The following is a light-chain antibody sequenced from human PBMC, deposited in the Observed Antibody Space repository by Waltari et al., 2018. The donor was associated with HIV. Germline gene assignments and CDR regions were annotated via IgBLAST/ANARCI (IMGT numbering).Light chain of an antibody. CDR2: DAS. J-gene: IGKJ4*01. V-gene: IGKV3-20*01. CDR3: QQYTSSPLT. Sequence: EIVLTQSPGALSWSPGERATLPCRASQSVRSNYLAWYQYKPGQPPRLLVYDASIRDTGVPDRFSGGGSGTDFTLTISRLEPEDFAVYYCQQYTSSPLTFGGGTKVEIK. CDR1: QSVRSNY.